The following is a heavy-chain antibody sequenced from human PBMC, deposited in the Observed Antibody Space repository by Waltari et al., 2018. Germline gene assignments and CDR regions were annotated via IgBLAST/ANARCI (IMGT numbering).Heavy chain of an antibody. D-gene: IGHD6-19*01. CDR1: GYSFSDYD. Sequence: QVQLVQSGAEVKKPGASVKVSCKTSGYSFSDYDINWGRQATGQGLEWMGCMNPKNGNTGYAHKFQGRGTITSDTSTETVYMELSSLRVDDTAVYYCARVPGISVAGSDSWGQGTLVTVSS. V-gene: IGHV1-8*03. CDR2: MNPKNGNT. J-gene: IGHJ4*02. CDR3: ARVPGISVAGSDS.